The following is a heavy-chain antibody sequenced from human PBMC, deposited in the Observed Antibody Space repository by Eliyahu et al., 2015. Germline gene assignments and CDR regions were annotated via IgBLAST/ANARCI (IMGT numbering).Heavy chain of an antibody. D-gene: IGHD4-23*01. CDR3: ARDSPLTTMLTPFYFDY. J-gene: IGHJ4*02. CDR1: GFXYSRFA. Sequence: EVQLLESGGGLVQPGXSQRXXCAAXGFXYSRFAMGXVRQAPGKGLEWXSVISGSGGSTNYADSVKGRFTISRDNSKNTLYLQMSSLRAEDTAVYYCARDSPLTTMLTPFYFDYWGQGTLVTVSS. V-gene: IGHV3-23*01. CDR2: ISGSGGST.